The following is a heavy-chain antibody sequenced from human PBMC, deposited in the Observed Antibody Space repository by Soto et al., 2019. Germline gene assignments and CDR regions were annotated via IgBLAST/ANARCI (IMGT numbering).Heavy chain of an antibody. V-gene: IGHV1-69*02. CDR2: IIPILGIA. Sequence: SVKVSCKASGGTFSSYTISWVRQAPGQGLEWMGRIIPILGIANYAQKFQGRVTITADKSTSTAYMELSSLRSEDTAVYYCARVRIYWNAQAQYYIDYCAQRSLDTVS. CDR3: ARVRIYWNAQAQYYIDY. CDR1: GGTFSSYT. J-gene: IGHJ4*01. D-gene: IGHD1-1*01.